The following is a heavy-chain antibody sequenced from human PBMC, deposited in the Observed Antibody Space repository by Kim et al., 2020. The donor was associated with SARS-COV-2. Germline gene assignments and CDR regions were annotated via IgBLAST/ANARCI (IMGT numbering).Heavy chain of an antibody. CDR3: AKDKGSGSGSSFDY. Sequence: GGSLRLSCAASGFTFSNYAMNWVRQAPGKGLEWVSIVSADATTYYAESVKGRFTISRDNSKSTVHLQMSSLRAEDTAVYYCAKDKGSGSGSSFDYWGQG. V-gene: IGHV3-23*01. J-gene: IGHJ4*02. CDR2: VSADATT. D-gene: IGHD3-10*01. CDR1: GFTFSNYA.